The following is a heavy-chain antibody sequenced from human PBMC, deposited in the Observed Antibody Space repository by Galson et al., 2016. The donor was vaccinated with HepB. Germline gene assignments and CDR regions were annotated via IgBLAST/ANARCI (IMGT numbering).Heavy chain of an antibody. J-gene: IGHJ5*02. CDR1: GFTFTTHT. V-gene: IGHV3-53*01. Sequence: SLRLSCAASGFTFTTHTMNWVRQAPGKGLEWVSLIYSEGTTDYADSVKGRFTISRDSSKNPLFLQMNRLRVEDTAVYYCGRDVGPWDRGTLVTVSS. CDR2: IYSEGTT. CDR3: GRDVGP.